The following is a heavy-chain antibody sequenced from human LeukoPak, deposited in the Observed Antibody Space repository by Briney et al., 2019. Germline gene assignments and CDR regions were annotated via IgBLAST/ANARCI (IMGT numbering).Heavy chain of an antibody. V-gene: IGHV4-59*01. D-gene: IGHD5-18*01. CDR2: IYYSGST. CDR3: TRGGTSMVRVVDY. J-gene: IGHJ4*02. Sequence: SETLSLTCTVSGGSISSNFWSWIRQPPGKGLEWIGYIYYSGSTNYNPSLKSRVTISLDTSKNQFSLKLSSVTAADTAVYYCTRGGTSMVRVVDYWGQGTLVTVSS. CDR1: GGSISSNF.